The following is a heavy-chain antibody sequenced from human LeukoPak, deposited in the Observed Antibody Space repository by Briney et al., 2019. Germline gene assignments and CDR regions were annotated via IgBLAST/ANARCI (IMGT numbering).Heavy chain of an antibody. CDR1: GFMFSSYS. D-gene: IGHD4-23*01. CDR2: ISGSSNDI. CDR3: AAGSAYGGNSGFDY. Sequence: GGSLRLSCAASGFMFSSYSMNWVRQAPGKGLEWVSSISGSSNDIYYADSVKGRFIISRDNAKNSLYLEMNSLRAEDTAVYYCAAGSAYGGNSGFDYWGQGTLVTVSS. V-gene: IGHV3-21*01. J-gene: IGHJ4*02.